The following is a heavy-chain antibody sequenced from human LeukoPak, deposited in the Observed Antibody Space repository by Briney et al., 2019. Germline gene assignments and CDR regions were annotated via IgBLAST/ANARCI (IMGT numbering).Heavy chain of an antibody. V-gene: IGHV3-64*01. CDR1: ALTFSIYA. Sequence: PGGSLTLSCAVSALTFSIYAIHWVRQAPGKGLEYVSSISSNGGTTLYAKSVKGRFTISRDNSKDTLYLQMGSLRAEDMAVYYCARDVTTMVRGVIVPSWFDSWGQGTLVTVSS. CDR3: ARDVTTMVRGVIVPSWFDS. D-gene: IGHD3-10*01. J-gene: IGHJ5*01. CDR2: ISSNGGTT.